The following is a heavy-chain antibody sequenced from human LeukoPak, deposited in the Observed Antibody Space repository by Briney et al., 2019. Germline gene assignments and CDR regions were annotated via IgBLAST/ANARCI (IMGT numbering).Heavy chain of an antibody. J-gene: IGHJ4*02. CDR1: GGSISSGSYY. CDR3: ARDPKGYCSSTSCYTPNY. CDR2: IYTSGST. V-gene: IGHV4-61*02. D-gene: IGHD2-2*02. Sequence: PSETLSLTCTVSGGSISSGSYYWSWIRQPAGKGLEWIGRIYTSGSTNYNPSLKSRVTISVDTSKNQFSLKLSSVTAADTAVYYCARDPKGYCSSTSCYTPNYWGQGTLVTVSS.